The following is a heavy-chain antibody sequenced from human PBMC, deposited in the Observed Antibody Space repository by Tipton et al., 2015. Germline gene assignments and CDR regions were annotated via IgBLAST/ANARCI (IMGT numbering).Heavy chain of an antibody. Sequence: TLSLTCSVSGGSIDSYYWSWIRQPPGKGLDWIGYIYYSGSTNYNPSLKSGVTMSVDTSKNQFSLRLTSVTAADTAVYYCARVGGSSPPTAYLDYWGQGTLVTVSS. CDR1: GGSIDSYY. V-gene: IGHV4-59*01. D-gene: IGHD6-6*01. CDR3: ARVGGSSPPTAYLDY. CDR2: IYYSGST. J-gene: IGHJ4*02.